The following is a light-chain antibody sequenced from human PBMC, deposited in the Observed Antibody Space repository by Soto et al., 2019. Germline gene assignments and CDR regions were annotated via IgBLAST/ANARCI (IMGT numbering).Light chain of an antibody. J-gene: IGLJ2*01. Sequence: QSVLTQPPSVSGAPGQRVTISCTGSSSNIGAGYDVHWYQQFPGTAPKLLIYGNSNRPSGVPDRFSGSKSGTSASLAITGLQAEDEAEYYCQSYDSRLSAVVFGGGTKLTVL. CDR1: SSNIGAGYD. CDR3: QSYDSRLSAVV. V-gene: IGLV1-40*01. CDR2: GNS.